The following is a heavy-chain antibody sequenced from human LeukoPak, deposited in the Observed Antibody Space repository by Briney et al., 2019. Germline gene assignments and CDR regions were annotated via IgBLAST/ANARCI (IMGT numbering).Heavy chain of an antibody. CDR1: GYSISSGYY. Sequence: SETLSLTCTVSGYSISSGYYWGWIRQPPGKGLELIGSIFHSGSTYYNPSLKSRVTISVDTSMNQFSLKLRSVTAADTAVYYCARLRVRGYGFGPWEGPTWLDYWGQGTLVTVSS. D-gene: IGHD5-18*01. J-gene: IGHJ4*02. CDR3: ARLRVRGYGFGPWEGPTWLDY. V-gene: IGHV4-38-2*02. CDR2: IFHSGST.